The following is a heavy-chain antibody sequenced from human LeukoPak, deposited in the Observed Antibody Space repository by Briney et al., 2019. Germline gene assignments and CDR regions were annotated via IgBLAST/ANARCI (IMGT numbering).Heavy chain of an antibody. CDR1: GFTFSTYT. CDR3: AKARYSGYDAHYFDY. J-gene: IGHJ4*02. Sequence: GGSLRLSCAASGFTFSTYTMNWVRQAPGKGLEWVSSITSGSGYIYYADSVKGRFTISRDNSKNTLYLQMNSLRAEDTAVYYCAKARYSGYDAHYFDYWGQGTLVTVSS. D-gene: IGHD5-12*01. CDR2: ITSGSGYI. V-gene: IGHV3-21*04.